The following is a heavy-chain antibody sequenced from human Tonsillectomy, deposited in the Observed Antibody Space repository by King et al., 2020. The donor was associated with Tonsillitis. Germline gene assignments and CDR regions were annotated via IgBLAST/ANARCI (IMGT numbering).Heavy chain of an antibody. D-gene: IGHD3/OR15-3a*01. CDR2: ISSAGVST. CDR1: GFSFNSHA. Sequence: VQLVESGGGLVQPGESLRLSCAGSGFSFNSHAMSWVRQAPGRGLEWVAGISSAGVSTYYLDSVKGRFTISRDNSKNTLYLQINSLRAEDTAVYHCAKEAGVWTGYLHNWFDPWGQGTLVTVSS. J-gene: IGHJ5*02. CDR3: AKEAGVWTGYLHNWFDP. V-gene: IGHV3-23*04.